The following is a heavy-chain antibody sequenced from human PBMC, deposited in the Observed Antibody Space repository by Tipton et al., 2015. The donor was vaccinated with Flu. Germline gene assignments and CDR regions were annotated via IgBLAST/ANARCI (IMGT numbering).Heavy chain of an antibody. CDR3: ARRDYSNYVSDPKSWFDP. V-gene: IGHV4-38-2*01. CDR2: IHRSGDT. Sequence: TLSLTCAVSGDSIRNDYFWGWIRQPPGKGLEWIATIHRSGDTKYKPSLKSRVTISVDTSKNHFSLKMKSLTATDMAVYYCARRDYSNYVSDPKSWFDPWGQGTLVAVSS. D-gene: IGHD4-11*01. CDR1: GDSIRNDYF. J-gene: IGHJ5*02.